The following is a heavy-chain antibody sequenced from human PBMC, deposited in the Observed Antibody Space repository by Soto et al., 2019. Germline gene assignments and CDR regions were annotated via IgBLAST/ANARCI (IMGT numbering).Heavy chain of an antibody. Sequence: QVQLQESGPGLVKPSETLSLTCAVSGGPITTTTWWAWVRLPPGKGLEWIGELHHDGTTNYNPSLESSITMSLDKSNNPFSLKMTSVTAADTAIYYWATQTISYTWGVWGRGTTGTVSS. CDR2: LHHDGTT. CDR1: GGPITTTTW. D-gene: IGHD3-16*01. V-gene: IGHV4-4*02. CDR3: ATQTISYTWGV. J-gene: IGHJ6*02.